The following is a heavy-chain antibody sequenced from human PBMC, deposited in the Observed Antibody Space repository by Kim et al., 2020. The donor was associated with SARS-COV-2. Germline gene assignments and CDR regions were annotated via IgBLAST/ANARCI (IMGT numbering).Heavy chain of an antibody. D-gene: IGHD2-21*02. CDR3: ARGHQCLLKD. CDR1: GFTFDDYA. J-gene: IGHJ1*01. Sequence: GGSLRLSCAASGFTFDDYAMHWVRQVPGKGLEWVSLINLDGGGIRYTDSVQGRFTISRDNSRQSVYLQMNSLRSEDTAVYYCARGHQCLLKDWGEGTPVTLPS. V-gene: IGHV3-43*02. CDR2: INLDGGGI.